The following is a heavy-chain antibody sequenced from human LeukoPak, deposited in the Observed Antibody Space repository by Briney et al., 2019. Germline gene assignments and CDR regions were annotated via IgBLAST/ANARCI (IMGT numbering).Heavy chain of an antibody. J-gene: IGHJ6*02. CDR3: ARGMTTVSSLNGMDV. CDR1: GYTFTSYA. Sequence: GASVKVSCKASGYTFTSYAMNWVRQAPGQGLEWMGWINTNIGNPTYAQGFTGRFVFSLDTSVNTAYVQISSLKAEDTAVYYCARGMTTVSSLNGMDVWGQGTTVTVSS. CDR2: INTNIGNP. D-gene: IGHD4-17*01. V-gene: IGHV7-4-1*02.